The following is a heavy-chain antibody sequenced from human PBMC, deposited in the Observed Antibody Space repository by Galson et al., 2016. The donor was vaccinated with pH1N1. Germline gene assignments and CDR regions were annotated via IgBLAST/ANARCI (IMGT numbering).Heavy chain of an antibody. V-gene: IGHV3-74*01. CDR2: VYIDGSRA. J-gene: IGHJ4*02. Sequence: SLRLSCAASGFTFSGYWMHWVRQAPGKGLVWVSRVYIDGSRAGYAAAVRGRFTISRDNAKNTLYLQMSSLRAEDTAVYYCARGDYIGYYVDQWGQGTLVAVSS. CDR1: GFTFSGYW. D-gene: IGHD4-17*01. CDR3: ARGDYIGYYVDQ.